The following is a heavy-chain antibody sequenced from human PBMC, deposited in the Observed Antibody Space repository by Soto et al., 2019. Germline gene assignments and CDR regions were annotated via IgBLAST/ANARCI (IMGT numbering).Heavy chain of an antibody. CDR2: IYYIGST. CDR3: VRALRFGDYFCMDV. Sequence: QVQLQESGPGLVKPSQTLSLPCAVSGGSISSGGYYWRCIRQHPGKGLEWIGYIYYIGSTYYNPSLKCRVTIALDTSKNQYSLKLSSVTSAYTAVYYCVRALRFGDYFCMDVWGQGTTFTVSS. V-gene: IGHV4-31*11. J-gene: IGHJ6*02. CDR1: GGSISSGGYY. D-gene: IGHD3-3*01.